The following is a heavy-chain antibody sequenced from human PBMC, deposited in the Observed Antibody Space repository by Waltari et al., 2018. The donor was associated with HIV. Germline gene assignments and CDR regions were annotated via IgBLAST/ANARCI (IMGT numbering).Heavy chain of an antibody. CDR1: GHTLRELS. V-gene: IGHV1-24*01. CDR3: ATDFSGMVRAYSYYSLDV. J-gene: IGHJ6*02. Sequence: QVQLVQSGAEVKKPGASVKVSCKVSGHTLRELSMHCVRQVPGKGLEWMGNFDPEDDETIYAQKFQGRVTMTEDTSSDTAYMELSSLTSGDTAVYYCATDFSGMVRAYSYYSLDVWGQGTTVTVSS. CDR2: FDPEDDET. D-gene: IGHD3-10*01.